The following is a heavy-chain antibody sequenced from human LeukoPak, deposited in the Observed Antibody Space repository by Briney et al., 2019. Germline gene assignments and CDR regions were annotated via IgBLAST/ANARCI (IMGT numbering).Heavy chain of an antibody. CDR1: GFTLSNYD. V-gene: IGHV3-13*04. CDR3: VREGQSRSWNEWYFDL. J-gene: IGHJ2*01. Sequence: PGGSLRLSCAASGFTLSNYDMYWVRQSTGKGLEWVSIIGTAGDTYYPGSVKGRFTISRDNAKNSLYLQMSSLTAEDTAVYYCVREGQSRSWNEWYFDLWGRGTLVTVSS. D-gene: IGHD1-1*01. CDR2: IGTAGDT.